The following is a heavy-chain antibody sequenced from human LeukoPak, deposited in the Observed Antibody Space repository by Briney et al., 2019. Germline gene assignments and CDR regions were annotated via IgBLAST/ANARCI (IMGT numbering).Heavy chain of an antibody. Sequence: PGGSLRLSCVAYGLTVSSEYLAWVRQAPGKGLEWISVIYGAGATYYADSVEGRFTISRDTYNNALYLQMNSLRVEDTAVYHCARLLPASRHYFDYWGRGTPVTVSS. CDR1: GLTVSSEY. CDR2: IYGAGAT. CDR3: ARLLPASRHYFDY. V-gene: IGHV3-53*01. J-gene: IGHJ4*02. D-gene: IGHD6-6*01.